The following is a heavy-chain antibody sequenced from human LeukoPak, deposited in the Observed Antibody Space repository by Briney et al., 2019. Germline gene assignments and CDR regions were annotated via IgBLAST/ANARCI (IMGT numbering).Heavy chain of an antibody. D-gene: IGHD2-2*01. Sequence: GGSLRLSCAASGFTFSSYAMSWVRQAPGKGLEWVSAISGSGGSTYYADSVKGRFTISRDNSKNTLYLQMNSLRAEDTAVYYCAKGMVGYQLRNNIDYWGQGTLVTVSS. CDR2: ISGSGGST. J-gene: IGHJ4*02. V-gene: IGHV3-23*01. CDR1: GFTFSSYA. CDR3: AKGMVGYQLRNNIDY.